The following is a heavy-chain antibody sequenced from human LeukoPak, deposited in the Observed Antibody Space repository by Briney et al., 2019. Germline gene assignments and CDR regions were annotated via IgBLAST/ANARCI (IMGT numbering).Heavy chain of an antibody. Sequence: GGSLRLSCAASGFTFSHFWMSWGRQAPGKGLEWVAYIKKTGSETYYVDSVKGRFTITRDNTRNSLFLQMYSLRAEDTAVYSCAREDGYCSGGNCYSYFDSWGQGTLVTVSS. V-gene: IGHV3-7*01. D-gene: IGHD2-15*01. CDR3: AREDGYCSGGNCYSYFDS. J-gene: IGHJ4*02. CDR1: GFTFSHFW. CDR2: IKKTGSET.